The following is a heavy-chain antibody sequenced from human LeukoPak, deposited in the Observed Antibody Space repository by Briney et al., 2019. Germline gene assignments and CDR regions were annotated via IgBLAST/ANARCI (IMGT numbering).Heavy chain of an antibody. CDR3: ASTYRRRGICNLDY. CDR1: GFTISGNS. CDR2: IYAGGST. J-gene: IGHJ4*02. Sequence: GGSLRLTCAASGFTISGNSRSWVRQAPGKGLEWVSVIYAGGSTYDADSVKGRFTISRVNAKNSVYLQMMMLRAEDTAVYYCASTYRRRGICNLDYWGQGTLVTVSS. V-gene: IGHV3-66*01. D-gene: IGHD3-16*02.